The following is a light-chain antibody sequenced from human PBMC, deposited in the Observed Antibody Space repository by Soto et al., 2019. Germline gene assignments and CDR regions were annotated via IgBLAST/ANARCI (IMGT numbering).Light chain of an antibody. J-gene: IGLJ1*01. Sequence: FMLTQPHSASESPGKTVTISCTRSSGSIATNYVQWYQQRPGSAPTTVIYEDKLRPSGVPDRFSGSIDSSSNSASLTISGLKTEDEADYYCQSYHSGNYAFGTGTKVTVL. CDR3: QSYHSGNYA. V-gene: IGLV6-57*04. CDR2: EDK. CDR1: SGSIATNY.